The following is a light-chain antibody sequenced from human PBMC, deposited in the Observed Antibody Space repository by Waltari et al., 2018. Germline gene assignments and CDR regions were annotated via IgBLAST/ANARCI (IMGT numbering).Light chain of an antibody. CDR3: QKYDISPLT. V-gene: IGKV3-20*01. J-gene: IGKJ4*01. Sequence: EVVLTQSPGTLSLSPGERATLSCRARQGVGKYLAWYQQRPGQALRLLLYHTSIRATGIPDRFSGSGYGTDFSLTISRLEPEDFAVYYCQKYDISPLTFGGGTKVEIK. CDR1: QGVGKY. CDR2: HTS.